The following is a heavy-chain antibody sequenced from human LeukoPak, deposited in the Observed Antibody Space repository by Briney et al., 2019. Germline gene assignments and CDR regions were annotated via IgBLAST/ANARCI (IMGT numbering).Heavy chain of an antibody. Sequence: GGSLRLSCAASGFTFSSYAMHWVRQAPGKGLEWVAVISYDGSNKYYADSVKGRFTISRDNSKNTLYLQMNSLRAEDTAVYYCARSQELRAVLRYFDWPSTYYFDYWGQGTLVTVSS. D-gene: IGHD3-9*01. CDR2: ISYDGSNK. J-gene: IGHJ4*02. CDR1: GFTFSSYA. CDR3: ARSQELRAVLRYFDWPSTYYFDY. V-gene: IGHV3-30*04.